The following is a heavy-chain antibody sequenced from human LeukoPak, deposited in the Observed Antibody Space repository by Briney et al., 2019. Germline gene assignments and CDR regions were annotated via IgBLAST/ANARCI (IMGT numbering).Heavy chain of an antibody. D-gene: IGHD3-22*01. J-gene: IGHJ4*02. Sequence: GGSLRLSCAASGFMFSSNWMSWVRLAPGKGLEWVANIKEDGTETYYVDSVKGRFTISRDNAKNSLYLQMNSLRVEDTAVYYCAYSSGYSYYFDYWGQGTLVTVSS. V-gene: IGHV3-7*03. CDR1: GFMFSSNW. CDR3: AYSSGYSYYFDY. CDR2: IKEDGTET.